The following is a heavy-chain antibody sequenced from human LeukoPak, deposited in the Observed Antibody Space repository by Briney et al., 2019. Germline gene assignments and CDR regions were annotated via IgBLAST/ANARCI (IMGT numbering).Heavy chain of an antibody. CDR1: GFTFSSYA. D-gene: IGHD3-9*01. J-gene: IGHJ6*02. V-gene: IGHV3-23*01. CDR3: AKALGETYYDILSFYYYGMDV. Sequence: GFLRLSCAASGFTFSSYAMSWVRQAPGKGLEWVSAISGSGGSTYYADSVKGRFTISRDNSKNTLYLQMNSLRAEDTAVYYCAKALGETYYDILSFYYYGMDVWGQGTTVTVSS. CDR2: ISGSGGST.